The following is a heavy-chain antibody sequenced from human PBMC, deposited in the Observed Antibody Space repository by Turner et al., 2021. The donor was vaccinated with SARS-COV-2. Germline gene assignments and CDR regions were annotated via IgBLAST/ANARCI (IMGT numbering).Heavy chain of an antibody. CDR1: GFTFSSYG. D-gene: IGHD3-3*01. J-gene: IGHJ3*02. CDR3: AKLEWLSPDAFDI. CDR2: ISYDGSNK. Sequence: QVQRVESGGGVVQPGRSLRLSCAASGFTFSSYGMHWVRQAPGKGLEWVAVISYDGSNKYYADSVKGRFTISRDNSKNTLYLQMNSLRAEDTAVYYCAKLEWLSPDAFDIWGQGTMVTVSS. V-gene: IGHV3-30*18.